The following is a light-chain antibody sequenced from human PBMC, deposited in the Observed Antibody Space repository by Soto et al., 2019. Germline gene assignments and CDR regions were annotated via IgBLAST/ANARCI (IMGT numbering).Light chain of an antibody. V-gene: IGKV3-20*01. Sequence: EIVLTQSPGTLSLSPGERATLSCRASQSVSSNYLAWYQQKPGQAPRLLIYGASSRATGIPDRFSGGGSGTDFTLTIRRLEPEDFAVYYCQQYGGSPRTFGQGTKV. CDR3: QQYGGSPRT. CDR1: QSVSSNY. J-gene: IGKJ1*01. CDR2: GAS.